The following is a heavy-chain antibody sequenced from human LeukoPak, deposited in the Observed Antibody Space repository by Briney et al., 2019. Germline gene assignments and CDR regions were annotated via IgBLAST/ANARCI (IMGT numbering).Heavy chain of an antibody. Sequence: PSETLSLTCAVYGGPFSGYYWSWIRQPPGKGLEWIGEINHSGSTNYNPSLKSRVTISVDTSKNQFSLKLSSVTAADTAVYYCARGRSLIAVAKRKSNRFDPWGQGTLVTVSS. J-gene: IGHJ5*02. CDR3: ARGRSLIAVAKRKSNRFDP. CDR1: GGPFSGYY. V-gene: IGHV4-34*01. D-gene: IGHD6-19*01. CDR2: INHSGST.